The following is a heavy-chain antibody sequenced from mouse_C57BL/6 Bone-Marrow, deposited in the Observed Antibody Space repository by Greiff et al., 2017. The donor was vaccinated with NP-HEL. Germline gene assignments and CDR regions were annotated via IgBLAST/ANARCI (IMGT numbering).Heavy chain of an antibody. CDR2: ISSGSSTI. D-gene: IGHD3-3*01. V-gene: IGHV5-17*01. CDR1: GFTFSDYG. J-gene: IGHJ3*01. CDR3: ARGEGLFAY. Sequence: DVKLVESGGGLVKPGGSLKLSCAASGFTFSDYGMPWVRQAPEKGLEWVAYISSGSSTIYYADTVKGRFTISRDNAKNTLFLQMTSLRSEDTAMYYCARGEGLFAYWGQGTLVTVSA.